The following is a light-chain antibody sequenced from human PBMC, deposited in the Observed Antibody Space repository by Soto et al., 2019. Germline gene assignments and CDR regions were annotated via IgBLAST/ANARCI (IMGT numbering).Light chain of an antibody. J-gene: IGKJ3*01. CDR1: QTIGSTS. V-gene: IGKV3-20*01. Sequence: PGERATLSCRTSQTIGSTSLAWYQQKPGQAPRLLIYGASTRATGIPDRFSGSESGTDFTLTISRLEPEDCVVYDGQQYGSSPFTFGPGTKVDIK. CDR2: GAS. CDR3: QQYGSSPFT.